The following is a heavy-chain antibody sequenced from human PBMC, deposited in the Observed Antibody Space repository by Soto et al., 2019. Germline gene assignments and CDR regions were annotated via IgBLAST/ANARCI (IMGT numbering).Heavy chain of an antibody. CDR2: IYWNDNK. V-gene: IGHV2-5*01. D-gene: IGHD2-21*01. CDR1: GFSLTTVGVG. CDR3: ALRPASHINWFGP. J-gene: IGHJ5*02. Sequence: QITLREAGPTLVKPTQTLTLTCTFSGFSLTTVGVGVGWIRQPPRRAPEWLALIYWNDNKRYSPSLERRVNITKDTSRNQVVLTMTAMDPVDTATYYCALRPASHINWFGPWGQGTLVTVSS.